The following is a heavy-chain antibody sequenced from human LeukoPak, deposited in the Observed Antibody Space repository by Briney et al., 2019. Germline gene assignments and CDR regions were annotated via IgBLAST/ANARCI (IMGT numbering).Heavy chain of an antibody. J-gene: IGHJ4*02. CDR1: GFTFSSYG. Sequence: GRSLRLSCAASGFTFSSYGMHWVRQAPGKGLEWVAVISYDGSNKYYADSVKGRFTISRDNSKNTLYLQMNSLRAEDTAVYYCAKVAVVTKAIPDYWGRGTLVTVSS. D-gene: IGHD4-23*01. V-gene: IGHV3-30*18. CDR2: ISYDGSNK. CDR3: AKVAVVTKAIPDY.